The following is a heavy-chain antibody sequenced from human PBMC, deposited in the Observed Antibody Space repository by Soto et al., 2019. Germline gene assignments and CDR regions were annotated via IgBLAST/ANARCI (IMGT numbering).Heavy chain of an antibody. CDR1: GFTFSSYA. Sequence: EVQLLESGGGLVQPGGSLRLSCAASGFTFSSYAMSWVRQAPGKGLEWVSAISGSGGSTYYADSVKGRFTISRDNSKNTRYLQMNSLRAEDTAVYYCAKDLRAMAYYYYYYMDVWGKGTTVTVSS. J-gene: IGHJ6*03. CDR2: ISGSGGST. V-gene: IGHV3-23*01. D-gene: IGHD5-18*01. CDR3: AKDLRAMAYYYYYYMDV.